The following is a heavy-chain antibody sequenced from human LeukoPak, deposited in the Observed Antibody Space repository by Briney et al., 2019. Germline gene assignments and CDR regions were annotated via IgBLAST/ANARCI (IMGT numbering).Heavy chain of an antibody. Sequence: SETLSLTCTISGDSVNSGAYYWSWLRQPAGKEPEWIGRIYPLETTNYNPSLKSRVAISVDTSKNQFSLKLSSVTAADTAVYYCARLRFLEWFHDYWGQGTLVTVSS. J-gene: IGHJ4*02. CDR2: IYPLETT. V-gene: IGHV4-61*02. D-gene: IGHD3-3*01. CDR3: ARLRFLEWFHDY. CDR1: GDSVNSGAYY.